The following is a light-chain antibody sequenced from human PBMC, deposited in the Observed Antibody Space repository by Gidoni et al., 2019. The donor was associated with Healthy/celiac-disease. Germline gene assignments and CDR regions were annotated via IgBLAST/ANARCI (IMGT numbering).Light chain of an antibody. V-gene: IGKV3-11*01. J-gene: IGKJ5*01. CDR1: QSVRSY. Sequence: EIVLTQSPATLSLSPGERATLSCRASQSVRSYLDWYQQKPGQAPRLLIYDASNRATGIPARFSGSGSGTGFTLTLNSLEPEGFAVYYCQQRSNWPPITFGQGTRLEIK. CDR3: QQRSNWPPIT. CDR2: DAS.